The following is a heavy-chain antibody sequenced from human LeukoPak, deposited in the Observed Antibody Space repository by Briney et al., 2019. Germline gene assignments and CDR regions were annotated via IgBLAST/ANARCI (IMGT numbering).Heavy chain of an antibody. CDR3: ARPDYGGNGPSAT. CDR2: IYKSGST. V-gene: IGHV4-39*01. D-gene: IGHD4-23*01. Sequence: SETLSLTCTVSGGSINSSIYYWGWIRQPPGKGLEWIASIYKSGSTYFSPSLKSRLSISVDTPKNQFSLRLTSVTAADTAVYFCARPDYGGNGPSATWGQGTLVTVSS. J-gene: IGHJ5*02. CDR1: GGSINSSIYY.